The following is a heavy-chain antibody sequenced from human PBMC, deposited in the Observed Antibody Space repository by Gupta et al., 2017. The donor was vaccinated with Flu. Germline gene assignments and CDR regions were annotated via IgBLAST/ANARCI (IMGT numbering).Heavy chain of an antibody. CDR2: ITSGGSM. D-gene: IGHD6-25*01. J-gene: IGHJ6*02. CDR1: GFTFGRYT. CDR3: ARDGTANNFYYTIDV. Sequence: EVQLVESGGRLVRRGGSLRLPCAASGFTFGRYTMIWVRQAPGKGLEWVSSITSGGSMYYAESVRGRFTISRDDAKNSVSLQMNSLRAADTAVYFCARDGTANNFYYTIDVWGQGTTVTVSS. V-gene: IGHV3-48*01.